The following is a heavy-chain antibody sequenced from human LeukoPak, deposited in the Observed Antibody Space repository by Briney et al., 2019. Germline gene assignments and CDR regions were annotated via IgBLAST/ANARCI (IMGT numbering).Heavy chain of an antibody. CDR2: ISAYNGNT. CDR3: GRDLYCSSTSCTNWFDP. CDR1: GYTFTSYG. Sequence: ASVKVSCKASGYTFTSYGVSWVRQAPGQGLEWMGWISAYNGNTNYAKKLQGRVTMTTDTSTSTAYMELSRLGSDDTAVYYCGRDLYCSSTSCTNWFDPWGQGTLVTVSS. J-gene: IGHJ5*02. V-gene: IGHV1-18*01. D-gene: IGHD2-2*01.